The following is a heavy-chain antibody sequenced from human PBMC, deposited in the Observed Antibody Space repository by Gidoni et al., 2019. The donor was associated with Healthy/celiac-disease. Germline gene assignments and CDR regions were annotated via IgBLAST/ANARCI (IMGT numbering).Heavy chain of an antibody. D-gene: IGHD6-19*01. CDR3: ARFPSSSGWLYYFDY. CDR1: GGSISSSSHY. CDR2: IYYSGRT. J-gene: IGHJ4*02. Sequence: QLQLQESAPGLVKPSETLSLTCTVCGGSISSSSHYWGWIRQPPGKGLEWIGGIYYSGRTYYNPSLKSRVTISVDTSKNPFSLKLSSVTAAGTAVYYCARFPSSSGWLYYFDYWGQGTLVTVSS. V-gene: IGHV4-39*07.